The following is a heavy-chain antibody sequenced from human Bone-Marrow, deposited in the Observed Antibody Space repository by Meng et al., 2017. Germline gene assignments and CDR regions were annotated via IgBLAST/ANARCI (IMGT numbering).Heavy chain of an antibody. Sequence: GESLKISCKASGYTFTSYYMHWVRQAPGQGLEWMGIINPSGGSTSYAQKFQGRVTMTRDTSTSTVYMELSSLRSEDTAVYYCARQFIAAALPRGYYGMDVWGQGTTVTVSS. V-gene: IGHV1-46*01. CDR1: GYTFTSYY. CDR2: INPSGGST. J-gene: IGHJ6*02. D-gene: IGHD6-13*01. CDR3: ARQFIAAALPRGYYGMDV.